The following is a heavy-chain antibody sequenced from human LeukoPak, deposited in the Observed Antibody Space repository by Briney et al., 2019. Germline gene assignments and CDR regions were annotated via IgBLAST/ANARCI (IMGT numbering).Heavy chain of an antibody. Sequence: PSETLSFTCTVSGGSISSGSYYWSWIRQPAGKGLEWIGRIYTSGSTNYNPSLKSRVTISVDTSKNQFSLKLSSVTAADTAVYYCARGGLVVPAAIYYYYYGMDVWGQGTTVTVSS. CDR1: GGSISSGSYY. J-gene: IGHJ6*02. CDR2: IYTSGST. D-gene: IGHD2-2*01. V-gene: IGHV4-61*02. CDR3: ARGGLVVPAAIYYYYYGMDV.